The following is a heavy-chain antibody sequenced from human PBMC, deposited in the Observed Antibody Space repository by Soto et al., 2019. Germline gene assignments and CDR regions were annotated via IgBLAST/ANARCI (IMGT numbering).Heavy chain of an antibody. D-gene: IGHD5-18*01. CDR2: IYYTGST. Sequence: SETLSLTCSVSGGSISSYYWSWIRQPPGKGLEWIGFIYYTGSTNYNPSLKSRVTISVDTSKNQFSLKLSSVTAADTAVYYCARHRYSYGVYYFDYWGQGTLVTVSS. J-gene: IGHJ4*02. V-gene: IGHV4-59*08. CDR1: GGSISSYY. CDR3: ARHRYSYGVYYFDY.